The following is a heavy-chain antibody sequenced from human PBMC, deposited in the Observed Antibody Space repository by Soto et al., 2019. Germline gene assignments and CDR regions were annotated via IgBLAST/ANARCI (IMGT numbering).Heavy chain of an antibody. CDR3: ARDQVVRGGSVFDY. V-gene: IGHV1-69*13. Sequence: SVKVSCKASGGTFSSYAISWVRQAPGQGLEWTGGIIPIFGTANYAQKFQGRVTITADESTSTAYMELSSLRSEDTAVYYCARDQVVRGGSVFDYWGQGTLVTVSS. CDR1: GGTFSSYA. J-gene: IGHJ4*02. D-gene: IGHD3-10*01. CDR2: IIPIFGTA.